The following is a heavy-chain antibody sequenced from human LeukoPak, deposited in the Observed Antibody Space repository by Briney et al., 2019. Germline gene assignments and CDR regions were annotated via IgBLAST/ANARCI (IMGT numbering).Heavy chain of an antibody. CDR3: AKVGPLSSTTGLGTDY. V-gene: IGHV1-69*04. CDR1: GGTFSSYA. CDR2: IIPILGIA. J-gene: IGHJ4*02. D-gene: IGHD2/OR15-2a*01. Sequence: ASVKVSCKASGGTFSSYAISWVRQAPGQGLEWMGRIIPILGIANYAQKFQGRVTITADKSTSTAYMELSSLRSEDTAVYYCAKVGPLSSTTGLGTDYWGQGTLVTVSS.